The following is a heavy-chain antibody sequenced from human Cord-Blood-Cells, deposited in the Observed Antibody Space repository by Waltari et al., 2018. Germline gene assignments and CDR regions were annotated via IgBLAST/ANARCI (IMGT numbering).Heavy chain of an antibody. CDR1: GGPISRSSYY. D-gene: IGHD3-16*01. J-gene: IGHJ4*02. CDR3: ARHGGY. CDR2: LYYSGST. Sequence: QLQLQESGPGLVKPSETLSLTCTVSGGPISRSSYYWGWIRQPPGKGLEWIGSLYYSGSTYYNPSLKSRVTISVDTSKNQYSLELSSVSAADTAVYYCARHGGYWGQGTLVTVSS. V-gene: IGHV4-39*01.